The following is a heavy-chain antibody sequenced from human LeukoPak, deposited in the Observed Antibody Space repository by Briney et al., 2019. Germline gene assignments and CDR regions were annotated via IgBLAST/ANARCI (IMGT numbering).Heavy chain of an antibody. J-gene: IGHJ5*02. D-gene: IGHD3-16*02. CDR2: IKSQTEGGAT. CDR3: TTPFFVVPSS. CDR1: GFTFSNAW. Sequence: GGTLRLSPAASGFTFSNAWMKWVPQAPGRGREWVGRIKSQTEGGATDYAASVKGRVTISRDDSKNTLYLQMNSLKTEDTAVYYCTTPFFVVPSSWGQGALVTVSS. V-gene: IGHV3-15*01.